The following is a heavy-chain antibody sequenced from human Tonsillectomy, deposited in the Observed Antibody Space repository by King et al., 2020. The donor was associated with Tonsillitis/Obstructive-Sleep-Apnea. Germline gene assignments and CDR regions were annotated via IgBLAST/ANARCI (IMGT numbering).Heavy chain of an antibody. CDR1: AFTFSSYA. CDR2: ISYDGSNK. D-gene: IGHD3-22*01. CDR3: ARGPLYDSSGYYYKVYYHYYIDV. V-gene: IGHV3-30*04. Sequence: VQLVESGGGVVQPGRSLRLSCAASAFTFSSYAMHWVRQAPGKGLEWVAVISYDGSNKYYADSVKGRFTISRDNSKNTLYLQMNSLRAEDTAVYYCARGPLYDSSGYYYKVYYHYYIDVWGKGTTVTVSS. J-gene: IGHJ6*03.